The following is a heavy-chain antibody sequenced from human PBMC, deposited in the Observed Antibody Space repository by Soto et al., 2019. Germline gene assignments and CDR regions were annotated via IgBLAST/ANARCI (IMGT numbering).Heavy chain of an antibody. CDR1: GGTFSSYA. V-gene: IGHV1-69*01. D-gene: IGHD1-26*01. J-gene: IGHJ6*02. CDR3: ASPLSRATRHYYGMDV. CDR2: IIPIFGTA. Sequence: SVKVSCKASGGTFSSYAISWVRQAPGQGLEWMGGIIPIFGTANYAQKFQGRVTITADESTSTAYMELRSLRSEDTAVYYCASPLSRATRHYYGMDVWGQGTTVTVSS.